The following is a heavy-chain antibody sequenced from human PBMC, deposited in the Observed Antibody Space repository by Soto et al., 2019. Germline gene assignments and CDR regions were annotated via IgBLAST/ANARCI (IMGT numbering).Heavy chain of an antibody. V-gene: IGHV4-34*01. CDR3: ARKSYGSGRKAKIDY. CDR1: GGSFSGYY. J-gene: IGHJ4*02. CDR2: INHSGST. Sequence: SSETLSLTCAVYGGSFSGYYWSWIRQPPGKGLEWIGEINHSGSTNYNPSLKSRVTISVDTSKNQFSLKLSSVTAADTAVYYCARKSYGSGRKAKIDYWGQGTLVTVSS. D-gene: IGHD3-10*01.